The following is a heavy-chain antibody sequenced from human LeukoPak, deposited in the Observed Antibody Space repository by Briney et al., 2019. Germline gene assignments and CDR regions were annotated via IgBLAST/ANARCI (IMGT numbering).Heavy chain of an antibody. CDR3: ARDLRSSGWYTEYSQH. J-gene: IGHJ1*01. Sequence: ASETLSLTCTVSGVSISSYYWSWIRQPPGKGLEWIGYIYYSGSTYYNPSLKSRVTISVDTSKNQFSLKLSSVTATDTAVYYCARDLRSSGWYTEYSQHWGQGTLVTVSS. CDR2: IYYSGST. V-gene: IGHV4-59*12. CDR1: GVSISSYY. D-gene: IGHD6-19*01.